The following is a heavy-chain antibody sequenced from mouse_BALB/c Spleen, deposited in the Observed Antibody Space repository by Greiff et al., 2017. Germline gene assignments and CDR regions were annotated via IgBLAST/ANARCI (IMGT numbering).Heavy chain of an antibody. CDR3: ARWYYGSSPY. CDR2: INPGSGGT. D-gene: IGHD1-1*01. J-gene: IGHJ3*01. V-gene: IGHV1-54*01. CDR1: GYAFTNYL. Sequence: QVQLQQSGAELVRPGTSVKVSCKASGYAFTNYLIEWVKQRPGQGLEWIGVINPGSGGTNYNEKFKGKATLTADKSSSTAYMQLSSLTSDDSAVYFCARWYYGSSPYWGQGTLVTVSA.